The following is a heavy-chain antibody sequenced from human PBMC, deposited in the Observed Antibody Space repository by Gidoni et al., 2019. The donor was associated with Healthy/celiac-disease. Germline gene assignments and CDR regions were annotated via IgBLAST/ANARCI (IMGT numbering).Heavy chain of an antibody. V-gene: IGHV4-39*01. CDR2: IHYSGST. CDR3: ARPYGSGSTPIHWFDP. CDR1: GGSISSSSYY. D-gene: IGHD3-10*01. J-gene: IGHJ5*02. Sequence: QLQLQESGPGLVKPSETLSLTCTVSGGSISSSSYYWGWIRQPPGKGLEWIGSIHYSGSTYYNPSLKSRVTISVDTSKNQFSLKLSSVTAADTAVYYCARPYGSGSTPIHWFDPWGQGTLVTVSS.